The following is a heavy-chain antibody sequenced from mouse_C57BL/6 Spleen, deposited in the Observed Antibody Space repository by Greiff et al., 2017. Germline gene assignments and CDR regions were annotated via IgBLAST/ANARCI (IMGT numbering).Heavy chain of an antibody. CDR2: INYDGSST. CDR1: GFTFSDYY. J-gene: IGHJ4*01. V-gene: IGHV5-16*01. CDR3: AREGSYAMDY. D-gene: IGHD1-1*01. Sequence: VKLMESEGGLVQPGSSMKLSCTASGFTFSDYYMAWVRQVPEKGLEWVANINYDGSSTYYLDSLKSRFIISRDNAKNILYLQMSSLKSEDTATYYCAREGSYAMDYWGQGTSVTVSS.